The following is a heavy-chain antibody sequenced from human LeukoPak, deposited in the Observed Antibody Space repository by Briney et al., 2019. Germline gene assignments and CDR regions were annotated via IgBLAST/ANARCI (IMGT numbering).Heavy chain of an antibody. J-gene: IGHJ5*02. CDR1: GITFSGHA. CDR2: ISNDGTKI. V-gene: IGHV3-30-3*01. D-gene: IGHD6-13*01. Sequence: PGGSLRLSCAASGITFSGHAMHWVRQPPGEGLEWVSVISNDGTKIFYADSATGRFTISRDTSKNTLYLQMTSLRPEDTAIYYCARALVATAVNNWFDPWGQGTLVTVSS. CDR3: ARALVATAVNNWFDP.